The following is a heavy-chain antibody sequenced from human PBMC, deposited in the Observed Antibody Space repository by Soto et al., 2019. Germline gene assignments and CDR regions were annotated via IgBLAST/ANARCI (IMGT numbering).Heavy chain of an antibody. V-gene: IGHV4-31*03. J-gene: IGHJ4*02. CDR2: INYSGST. D-gene: IGHD5-18*01. CDR1: GGSISSGGYY. Sequence: PSETLSLTCTVSGGSISSGGYYWSWIRQHPGKGLEWIGYINYSGSTYYNPSLKSRVTISVDTSKNQFSLKLSSVTAADTAVYYCARAQSDTAMVHGGVVDYWGQGTLVTVSS. CDR3: ARAQSDTAMVHGGVVDY.